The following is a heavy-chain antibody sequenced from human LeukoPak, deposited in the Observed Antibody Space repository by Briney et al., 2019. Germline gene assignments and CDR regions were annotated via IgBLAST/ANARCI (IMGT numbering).Heavy chain of an antibody. D-gene: IGHD1-20*01. CDR3: ARGVLTGIDYMDV. CDR2: IKEDGSEE. Sequence: GGSLRLSCAASGFTFISYWMIWVRQAPGKGLEWVANIKEDGSEEYYVDSVKGRFTISRDNAKNSLYLQMKTVRAEDTALYYCARGVLTGIDYMDVWGKGTTVTVSS. CDR1: GFTFISYW. V-gene: IGHV3-7*01. J-gene: IGHJ6*03.